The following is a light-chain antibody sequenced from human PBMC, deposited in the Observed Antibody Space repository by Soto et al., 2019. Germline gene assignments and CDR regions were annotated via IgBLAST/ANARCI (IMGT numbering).Light chain of an antibody. CDR3: QQYNSNSEIS. V-gene: IGKV1-5*03. CDR1: QSIGRW. CDR2: KAS. J-gene: IGKJ3*01. Sequence: DIQMTQSPSTLSASVGDRVTITCRASQSIGRWLAWYQQKPGKAPKLLIYKASTLEGGVPSRFSGSGSGTDFTLTISSLQPDDFATYYCQQYNSNSEISFGPGTKVDIK.